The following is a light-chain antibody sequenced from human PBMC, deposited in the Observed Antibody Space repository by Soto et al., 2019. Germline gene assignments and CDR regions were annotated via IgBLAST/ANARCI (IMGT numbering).Light chain of an antibody. CDR3: QKYNTAPWT. CDR2: GAS. Sequence: EIVMTQSPATLSLSPGERATLSCRASQSVSNNYLAWYQQKPGQAPRLLIYGASNRATGIPDRFSGSGSGTDFTLTISSLQPEDVATYYCQKYNTAPWTFGQGTKVDIK. V-gene: IGKV3D-15*01. J-gene: IGKJ1*01. CDR1: QSVSNN.